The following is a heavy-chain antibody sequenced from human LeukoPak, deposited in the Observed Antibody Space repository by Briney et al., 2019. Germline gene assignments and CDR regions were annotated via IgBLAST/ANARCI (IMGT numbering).Heavy chain of an antibody. CDR1: GYTFTSYG. CDR2: INPKSGDT. CDR3: ATKGGYNYGLAY. D-gene: IGHD5-18*01. J-gene: IGHJ4*02. V-gene: IGHV1-2*02. Sequence: ASVKVSCKASGYTFTSYGISWVRQAPGQGLEWMGWINPKSGDTKYAQKFQGRVTMTGDTSISTANMELNRMRSDDTAVYYCATKGGYNYGLAYWGRGTLVTVSS.